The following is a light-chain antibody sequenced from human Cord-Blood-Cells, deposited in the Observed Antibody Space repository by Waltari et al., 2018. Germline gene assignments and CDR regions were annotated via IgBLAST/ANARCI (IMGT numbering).Light chain of an antibody. CDR2: AAS. CDR1: QGISSL. J-gene: IGKJ3*01. V-gene: IGKV1-12*01. Sequence: DIQMTLSPSSVSAYVGDRLTITCRASQGISSLLAWYQQKPGKAPQLLIYAASSLQSGVPSRFSGSGSGTDFTLTISSLQPEDFATYYCQQANSFPPTFGPGTKVDIK. CDR3: QQANSFPPT.